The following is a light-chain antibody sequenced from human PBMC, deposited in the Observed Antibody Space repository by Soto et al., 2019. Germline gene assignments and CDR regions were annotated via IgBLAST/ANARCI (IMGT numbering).Light chain of an antibody. J-gene: IGKJ1*01. Sequence: DIQMTQSPSSLSASVGDRVTITCRASRDISNYLAWYQQKPGKVPKLLIYAASTLQSGVPSRFSGSGSGTDFTLTISSLQPEDVATYYCQNYNSALGTFGQGTKVEIK. CDR2: AAS. CDR3: QNYNSALGT. CDR1: RDISNY. V-gene: IGKV1-27*01.